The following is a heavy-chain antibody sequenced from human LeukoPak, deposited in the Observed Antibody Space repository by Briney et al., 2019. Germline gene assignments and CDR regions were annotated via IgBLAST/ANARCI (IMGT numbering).Heavy chain of an antibody. CDR3: ARVRYSGSYCLY. CDR2: IIPIFGTA. J-gene: IGHJ4*02. V-gene: IGHV1-69*13. Sequence: SVKVSRKASGGTFSSYAISWVRQAPGQGLEWMGGIIPIFGTANYAQKFQGRVTITADESTSTAYMELSSLRSEDTAVYYCARVRYSGSYCLYWGQGTLVTVSS. CDR1: GGTFSSYA. D-gene: IGHD1-26*01.